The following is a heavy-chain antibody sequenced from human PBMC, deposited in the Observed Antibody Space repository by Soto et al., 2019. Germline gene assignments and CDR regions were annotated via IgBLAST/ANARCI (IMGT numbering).Heavy chain of an antibody. J-gene: IGHJ4*02. D-gene: IGHD6-19*01. Sequence: QVQLQESGPGLVKPSGTLSLTCAVSGGSISDNWWSWVRQPPGKGLEWIGEIYHTGTTHYNPSLWSRVTISIDKSKNQFSLKLSSVPAADTAVYYCARHIAVPRTRGVDCWGQGTLVTVSS. CDR2: IYHTGTT. V-gene: IGHV4-4*02. CDR3: ARHIAVPRTRGVDC. CDR1: GGSISDNW.